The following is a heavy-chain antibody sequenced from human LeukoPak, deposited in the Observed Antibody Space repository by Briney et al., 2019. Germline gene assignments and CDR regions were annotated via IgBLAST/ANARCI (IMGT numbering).Heavy chain of an antibody. D-gene: IGHD3-16*01. Sequence: PSETLSLTCTVSGGSISSYYWGWIRQPPGKGLEWIGSIYYSGSTYYNPSLKSRVTISVDTSKNQFSLKLSSVTAADTAVYYCARSQIMITFGGVIEHWGQGTLVTVSS. V-gene: IGHV4-39*01. CDR1: GGSISSYY. J-gene: IGHJ5*02. CDR2: IYYSGST. CDR3: ARSQIMITFGGVIEH.